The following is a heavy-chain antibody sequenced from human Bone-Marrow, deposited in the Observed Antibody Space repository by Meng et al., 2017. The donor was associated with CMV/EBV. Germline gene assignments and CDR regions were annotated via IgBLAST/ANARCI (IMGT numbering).Heavy chain of an antibody. D-gene: IGHD3-3*01. V-gene: IGHV3-21*01. CDR1: GFTFDDYG. CDR2: ISSSSSYI. J-gene: IGHJ6*02. CDR3: VRARYDFWSGYSDYYYYYGMDV. Sequence: GESLKISCAASGFTFDDYGMSWVRQAPGKGLEWISSISSSSSYIYYADSVKGRFTISRDNAKNSLYLQMNSLRDEDTAVYYCVRARYDFWSGYSDYYYYYGMDVWGQGTTVTVSS.